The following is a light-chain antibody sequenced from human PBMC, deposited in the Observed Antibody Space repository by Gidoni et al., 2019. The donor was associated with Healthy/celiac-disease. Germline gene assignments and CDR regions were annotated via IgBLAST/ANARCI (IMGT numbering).Light chain of an antibody. J-gene: IGKJ2*01. Sequence: DIQMTQSPSSLSASVGDRVTITFQASQDISNYLNWYQQKPGKAPKLLIYDASNLETGVPSRFSGSGSGTDFNFTISSLQPEDIATYYCQQYDNLPYTFGQGTKLEIK. CDR3: QQYDNLPYT. CDR2: DAS. V-gene: IGKV1-33*01. CDR1: QDISNY.